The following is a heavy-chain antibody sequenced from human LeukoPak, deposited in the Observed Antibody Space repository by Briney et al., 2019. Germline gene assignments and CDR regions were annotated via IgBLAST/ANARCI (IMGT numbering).Heavy chain of an antibody. J-gene: IGHJ6*02. CDR3: ARGVAAAGTFYYGMDV. Sequence: KPSGTLSLTCTVSGGSISSYYWSWIRQPPGKGLEWIGDIYYSGSTNYNPSLKSRVTISVDTSKNQFSLKLSSVTAADTAVYYCARGVAAAGTFYYGMDVWGQGTTVTVSS. CDR1: GGSISSYY. D-gene: IGHD6-13*01. V-gene: IGHV4-59*01. CDR2: IYYSGST.